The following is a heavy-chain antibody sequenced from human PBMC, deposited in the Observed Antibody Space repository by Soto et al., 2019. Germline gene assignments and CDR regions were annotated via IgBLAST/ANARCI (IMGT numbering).Heavy chain of an antibody. V-gene: IGHV4-30-4*01. D-gene: IGHD6-13*01. J-gene: IGHJ5*02. CDR3: ARARAAHNWFDP. Sequence: TLSLTCTVSGGSISSGDYYWSWIRQPPGKGLEWIGYIYYSGSTYYNPSLKSRVTISVDTSKNQFSLKLSSVTAADTAVYYCARARAAHNWFDPWGQGPLVTVSS. CDR1: GGSISSGDYY. CDR2: IYYSGST.